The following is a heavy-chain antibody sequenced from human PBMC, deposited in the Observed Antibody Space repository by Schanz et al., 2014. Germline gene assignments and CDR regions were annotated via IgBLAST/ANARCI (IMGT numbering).Heavy chain of an antibody. Sequence: VQLLESGGGLVQPGGSLRLSCTVSGFTVNNYAMNWVRQAPGKGLQWVALISCAGSNKYHAESVKGRFTISRDNAKNSLYLQMNSLRAEDTALYYCARDTAQSCIGPSCFEYFQHWGQGALVTVSS. CDR3: ARDTAQSCIGPSCFEYFQH. J-gene: IGHJ1*01. CDR2: ISCAGSNK. D-gene: IGHD2-2*01. V-gene: IGHV3-30*03. CDR1: GFTVNNYA.